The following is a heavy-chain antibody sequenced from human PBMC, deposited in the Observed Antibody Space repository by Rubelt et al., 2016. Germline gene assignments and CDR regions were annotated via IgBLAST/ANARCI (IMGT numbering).Heavy chain of an antibody. D-gene: IGHD3-10*01. J-gene: IGHJ5*01. CDR3: AKSTMVRRTWGDLGFDP. CDR2: INSGSNAI. V-gene: IGHV3-48*04. Sequence: GKGLEWVSYINSGSNAIFYADSVRGRFTISRDNAKNSLFLQMNNLGAEDTAVYYCAKSTMVRRTWGDLGFDPWGQGTLVTVSS.